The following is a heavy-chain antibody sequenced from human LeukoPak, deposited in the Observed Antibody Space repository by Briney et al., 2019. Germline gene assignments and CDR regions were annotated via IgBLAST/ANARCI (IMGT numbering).Heavy chain of an antibody. J-gene: IGHJ3*02. CDR2: INPSGGST. D-gene: IGHD3-22*01. Sequence: ASVKVSCKASGYTFTSYYMHWVRQAPGQGLEWMGIINPSGGSTSYAQKFQGRVTMTRDMSTSTVYMELSSLRSEDTAVYYCARAVYYYDSSGTHAFDIWGQGTMVTVSS. V-gene: IGHV1-46*01. CDR3: ARAVYYYDSSGTHAFDI. CDR1: GYTFTSYY.